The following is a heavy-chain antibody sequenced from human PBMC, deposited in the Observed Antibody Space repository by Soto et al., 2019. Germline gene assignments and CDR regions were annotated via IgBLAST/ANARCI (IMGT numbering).Heavy chain of an antibody. D-gene: IGHD2-21*02. CDR2: IYYSGST. Sequence: QVQLQKSGPGLVKPSQTLSLTCTVSGGSISSGGYYWSWIRQHPGKGLEWIGYIYYSGSTYYNPSLKSRVTISVDTSKNQFSLKLSSVTAADTAVYYCARDVDYCGGDCYVLDYWGQGTLVTVSS. CDR3: ARDVDYCGGDCYVLDY. V-gene: IGHV4-31*03. CDR1: GGSISSGGYY. J-gene: IGHJ4*02.